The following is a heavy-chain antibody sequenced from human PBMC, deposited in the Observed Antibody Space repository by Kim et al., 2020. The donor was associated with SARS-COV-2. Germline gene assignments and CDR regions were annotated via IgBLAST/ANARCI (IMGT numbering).Heavy chain of an antibody. Sequence: YYADSVKGRFTISRDNAKNSLYLQMNSLRAEDTAVYYCARWGYKYSLFDYWGQGTLVTVSS. V-gene: IGHV3-48*03. CDR3: ARWGYKYSLFDY. J-gene: IGHJ4*02. D-gene: IGHD1-20*01.